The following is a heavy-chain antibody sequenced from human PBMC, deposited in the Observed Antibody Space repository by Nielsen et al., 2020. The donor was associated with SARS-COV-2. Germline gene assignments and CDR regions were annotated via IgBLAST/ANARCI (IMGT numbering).Heavy chain of an antibody. D-gene: IGHD6-13*01. CDR1: GFTFRNYW. CDR2: IKQDGSEK. J-gene: IGHJ4*02. V-gene: IGHV3-7*01. CDR3: ARVGSSSWYFDY. Sequence: GEYLKIYCAASGFTFRNYWMNWVRQVRGKGLEWVGKIKQDGSEKYYVDSVKGRFTISRDNAKNSLYLQMNSLRAEDTAVYYCARVGSSSWYFDYWGQGTLVTVSS.